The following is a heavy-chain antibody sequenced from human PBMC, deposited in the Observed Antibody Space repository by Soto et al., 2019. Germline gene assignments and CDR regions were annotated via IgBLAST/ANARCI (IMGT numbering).Heavy chain of an antibody. V-gene: IGHV2-5*02. D-gene: IGHD2-15*01. Sequence: QITLKESGPTLVKPTQTLTLTCTFSGFSLTTTGVGVGWIRQPPGKALEWLAIIYWDDDKRYSPSLKSRLTITKNTSKNQVVLTMTNMDPVATATYFCAHRAVLCSGGTCYSHPFDFWGQGTLVTVSS. CDR2: IYWDDDK. J-gene: IGHJ4*02. CDR3: AHRAVLCSGGTCYSHPFDF. CDR1: GFSLTTTGVG.